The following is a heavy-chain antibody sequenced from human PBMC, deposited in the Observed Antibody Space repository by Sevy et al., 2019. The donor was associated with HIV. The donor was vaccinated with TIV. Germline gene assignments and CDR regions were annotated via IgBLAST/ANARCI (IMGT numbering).Heavy chain of an antibody. CDR3: ARAVAIPYYSWFDT. Sequence: SETLSLTCSVSGVSITSDNYYWSWIRQHPGKGLEWIGYISYSGSTYYNPSLKSLVTTSVDTSKNQISLMLSSVTAADTAVYYWARAVAIPYYSWFDTWGQGTLVTVSS. V-gene: IGHV4-31*01. CDR1: GVSITSDNYY. J-gene: IGHJ5*02. D-gene: IGHD2-21*01. CDR2: ISYSGST.